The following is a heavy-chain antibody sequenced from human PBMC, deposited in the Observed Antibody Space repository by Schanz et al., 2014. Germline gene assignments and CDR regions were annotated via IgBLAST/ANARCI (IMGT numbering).Heavy chain of an antibody. V-gene: IGHV1-2*02. D-gene: IGHD1-1*01. CDR3: ARDVGRPGHFWYFDL. J-gene: IGHJ2*01. CDR1: GYTFSSFF. CDR2: ISANSGGT. Sequence: QVYLVQSGPEVAEPGASLKVSCKTSGYTFSSFFITWVRQAPGQGLEWMGWISANSGGTNYAQKFQGRVTMTRDTSISTAYMELSRLKSDDTAVYFCARDVGRPGHFWYFDLWGRGTLVTVSS.